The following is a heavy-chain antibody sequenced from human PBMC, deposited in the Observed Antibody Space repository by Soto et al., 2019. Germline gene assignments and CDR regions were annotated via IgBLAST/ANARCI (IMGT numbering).Heavy chain of an antibody. CDR3: AHRVLRTVFGLVTTTAIYFDF. V-gene: IGHV2-5*02. J-gene: IGHJ4*02. CDR1: GFYLPPVGVG. CDR2: FFWDDDK. Sequence: QITLNESGPTVVRPTETLTRTCRSPGFYLPPVGVGGGWFRQSQGRAPEGLEPFFWDDDKRYSASLKSRLTITKDTSKNQVVLTVSDLDPTDTATYYCAHRVLRTVFGLVTTTAIYFDFWGQGTPVAVSS. D-gene: IGHD3-3*01.